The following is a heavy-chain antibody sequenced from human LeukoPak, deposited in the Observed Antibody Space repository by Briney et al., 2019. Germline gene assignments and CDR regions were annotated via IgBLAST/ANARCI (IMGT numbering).Heavy chain of an antibody. D-gene: IGHD6-19*01. CDR3: ARDRYSSGWYGPVDAFDI. J-gene: IGHJ3*02. CDR1: GGTFSSYA. CDR2: IIPILGIA. Sequence: SVKVSCKASGGTFSSYAISWVRQAPGQGLEWMGRIIPILGIANYAQKFQGRVTITADKSTSTAYMELSSLRSEDTAVYYCARDRYSSGWYGPVDAFDIWGQGTMVTVSS. V-gene: IGHV1-69*04.